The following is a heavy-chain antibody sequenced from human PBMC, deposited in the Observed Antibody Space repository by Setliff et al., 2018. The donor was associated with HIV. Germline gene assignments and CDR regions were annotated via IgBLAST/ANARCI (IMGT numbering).Heavy chain of an antibody. V-gene: IGHV1-18*01. CDR1: GYTFSSYG. CDR3: ARVTLRITMIVVVTDAFDI. Sequence: ASVKVSCKASGYTFSSYGISWVRQAPGQGLEWMGWIDSYDGNTNYAQKLQGRVTMTTDTSTSTAYMELRSLRSDDTAVYYCARVTLRITMIVVVTDAFDIWGQGTMVTVSS. J-gene: IGHJ3*02. CDR2: IDSYDGNT. D-gene: IGHD3-22*01.